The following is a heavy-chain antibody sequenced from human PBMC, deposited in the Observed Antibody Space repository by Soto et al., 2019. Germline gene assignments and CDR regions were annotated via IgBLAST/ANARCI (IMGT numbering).Heavy chain of an antibody. Sequence: QVQLVESGGGLVQPGGSLRLSCAASAFNFTRHGLHWVRQAPGKGLQWVGGIWSDGSNQRYAESVKGRFTISRDNSKNTLYLQMNSLRAEDTAVYYCARERTSGENNHSYIDVWGTGITVTVSS. CDR1: AFNFTRHG. CDR2: IWSDGSNQ. J-gene: IGHJ6*03. D-gene: IGHD3-10*01. CDR3: ARERTSGENNHSYIDV. V-gene: IGHV3-33*01.